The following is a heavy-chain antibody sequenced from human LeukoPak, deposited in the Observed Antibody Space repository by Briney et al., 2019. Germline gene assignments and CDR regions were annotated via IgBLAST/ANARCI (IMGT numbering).Heavy chain of an antibody. D-gene: IGHD3-16*01. J-gene: IGHJ3*01. Sequence: GGSLRLSCAASGFTFSSNFMHWVRQAPGKGLEWVTIITHDGSVKNYADSVKGRFTLSRDNSRNTLDLQMNSLKAEDTAIYYCARAATRFPGEQSVPYFQPYALDRWGQGTRVTVSS. CDR3: ARAATRFPGEQSVPYFQPYALDR. CDR2: ITHDGSVK. CDR1: GFTFSSNF. V-gene: IGHV3-30-3*01.